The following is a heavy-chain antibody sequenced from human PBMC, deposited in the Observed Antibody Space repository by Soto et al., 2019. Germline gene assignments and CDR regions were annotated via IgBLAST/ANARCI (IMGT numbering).Heavy chain of an antibody. CDR3: AKGPSLLYSNYHYFDY. D-gene: IGHD4-4*01. CDR2: ISGSGGST. Sequence: PVGSLRLSCAASGFTFSSYAMSWVRQAPGKGLEWVSAISGSGGSTYYADSVKGRFTISRDNSKNTLYLQMNSLRAEDTAVYYCAKGPSLLYSNYHYFDYWGQGTLVTVSS. V-gene: IGHV3-23*01. J-gene: IGHJ4*02. CDR1: GFTFSSYA.